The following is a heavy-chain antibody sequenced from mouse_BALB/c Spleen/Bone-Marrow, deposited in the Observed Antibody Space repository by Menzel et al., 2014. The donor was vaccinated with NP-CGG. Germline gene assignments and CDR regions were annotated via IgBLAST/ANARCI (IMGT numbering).Heavy chain of an antibody. CDR1: GFTFSSYG. D-gene: IGHD1-1*01. CDR3: ARVYGWYFDV. CDR2: INNNGGST. Sequence: EVQLVESGGGLVQPGGSLKLPCVASGFTFSSYGMSWVRQTPDKRLELVATINNNGGSTYYPDSVKGQFTISRDNAKNTLYLQMSSLKSEDTAMYYCARVYGWYFDVWGAGTTVTVSS. J-gene: IGHJ1*01. V-gene: IGHV5-6-3*01.